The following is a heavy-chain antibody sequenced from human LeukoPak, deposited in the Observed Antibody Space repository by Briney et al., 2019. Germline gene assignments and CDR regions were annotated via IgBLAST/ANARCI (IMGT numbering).Heavy chain of an antibody. CDR2: ISSSGSTI. J-gene: IGHJ4*02. CDR1: GFTFSSYE. V-gene: IGHV3-48*03. Sequence: GGSLRLSCAASGFTFSSYEMNWVRQAPGKGLEWVSYISSSGSTIYYADSVKGRFTISRDNSKNTLYLQMNSLRAEDTAVYYCAKGGYDYVWGSYDYWGQGTLVTVSS. D-gene: IGHD3-16*01. CDR3: AKGGYDYVWGSYDY.